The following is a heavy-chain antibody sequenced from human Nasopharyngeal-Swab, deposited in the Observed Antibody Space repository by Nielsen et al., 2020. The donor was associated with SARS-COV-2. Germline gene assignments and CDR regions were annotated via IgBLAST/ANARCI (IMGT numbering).Heavy chain of an antibody. CDR1: GGSISSDY. D-gene: IGHD6-13*01. CDR3: AEKGYTSSWYFY. J-gene: IGHJ4*02. V-gene: IGHV4-59*12. Sequence: SETLSLTCTVSGGSISSDYWTWIHQPPGKGLEWIGDIYYSGSTNYNPSLKSRVTISVDTSKNQFSLKLRSVTAADTAVYYCAEKGYTSSWYFYWGQGTLVTVSS. CDR2: IYYSGST.